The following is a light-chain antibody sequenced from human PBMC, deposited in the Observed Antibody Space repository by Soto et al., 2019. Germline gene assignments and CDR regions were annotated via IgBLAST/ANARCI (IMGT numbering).Light chain of an antibody. J-gene: IGLJ1*01. CDR1: SSDVGGYNY. CDR3: CSYAGSYGV. V-gene: IGLV2-11*01. Sequence: QSVLTQPRSVSGSPGQSVTISCTGTSSDVGGYNYVSWYQQHPGKAPKLMIYDVSKRPSGVPDRFSGSKSGNTAFLTISGLQAEDEADYYCCSYAGSYGVFGTGTKVTVL. CDR2: DVS.